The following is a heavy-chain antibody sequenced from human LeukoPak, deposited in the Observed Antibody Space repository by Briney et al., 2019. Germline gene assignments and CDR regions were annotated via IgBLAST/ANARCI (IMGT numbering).Heavy chain of an antibody. CDR3: ARQFWWYHPQGFYY. J-gene: IGHJ4*02. CDR2: IKQDGSEK. V-gene: IGHV3-7*01. CDR1: GFTFSSYW. D-gene: IGHD2-21*01. Sequence: GGSLRLSCAASGFTFSSYWMSWVRQAPGKGLGWVANIKQDGSEKYYVDSVKGRFTISRDNAKNSLYLQMNSLRAEDTAVYYGARQFWWYHPQGFYYWGQGTLVTVSS.